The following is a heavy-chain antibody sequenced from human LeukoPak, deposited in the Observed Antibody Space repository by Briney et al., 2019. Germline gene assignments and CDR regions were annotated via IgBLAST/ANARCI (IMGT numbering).Heavy chain of an antibody. CDR1: GFTFSNYG. V-gene: IGHV3-30*03. J-gene: IGHJ4*02. D-gene: IGHD3-16*02. Sequence: PGGSLRLSCAASGFTFSNYGMHWIRQAPGKGLEWVAVTLYGGSNNYYADSVKGRFTISRDDSNNTLYLQMHSLRAEDTALYFCARDEGAFGGIIVPRDWGQGTLVTVSS. CDR3: ARDEGAFGGIIVPRD. CDR2: TLYGGSNN.